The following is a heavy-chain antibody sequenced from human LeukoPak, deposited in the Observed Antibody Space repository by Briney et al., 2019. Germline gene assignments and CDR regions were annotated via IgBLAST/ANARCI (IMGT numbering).Heavy chain of an antibody. CDR3: ARILTYSYGLDY. CDR1: GFSFSSSW. V-gene: IGHV3-7*01. Sequence: PGGSLRLSCAASGFSFSSSWMTWVRQAPGKGLEWVANIKEDESEIYYVDSVKGRFAASRDNAENSLYLQMNSLRAEDTAVYYCARILTYSYGLDYWGQGILVTVSS. J-gene: IGHJ4*02. D-gene: IGHD5-18*01. CDR2: IKEDESEI.